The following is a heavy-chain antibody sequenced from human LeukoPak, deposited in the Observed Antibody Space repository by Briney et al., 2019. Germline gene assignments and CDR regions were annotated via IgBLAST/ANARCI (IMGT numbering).Heavy chain of an antibody. V-gene: IGHV1-18*04. CDR3: ARESRYYGSGSYIVDY. CDR1: GYTFTSYG. D-gene: IGHD3-10*01. J-gene: IGHJ4*02. CDR2: ISAYNVNT. Sequence: GASVKVSCKASGYTFTSYGISWVRQAPGQGLEWMGWISAYNVNTNYAQKLQGRVTMTTDTSTSTAYMELRSLRSEDTGVYYCARESRYYGSGSYIVDYWGQGTLVTVSS.